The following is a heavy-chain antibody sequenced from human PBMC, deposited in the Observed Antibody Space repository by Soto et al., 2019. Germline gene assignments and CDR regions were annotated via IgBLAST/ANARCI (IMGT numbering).Heavy chain of an antibody. CDR3: ARRSSGWYFDY. V-gene: IGHV3-23*01. J-gene: IGHJ4*02. Sequence: GSLRLSCAASGFTFSSYAMNWVRQAPGKGLEWVSVISGSGGSTYYADSVKGRFTISGDNSKSTLYLQMNSLRAEDTAVYYCARRSSGWYFDYWGQETLVTVSS. CDR2: ISGSGGST. CDR1: GFTFSSYA. D-gene: IGHD6-19*01.